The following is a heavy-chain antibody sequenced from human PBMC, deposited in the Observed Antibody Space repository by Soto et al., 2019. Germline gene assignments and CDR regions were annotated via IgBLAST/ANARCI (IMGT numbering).Heavy chain of an antibody. D-gene: IGHD6-25*01. Sequence: ASVKVSCKASGYTSTNYGIAWVRQAPGPGLEWMGWISVYSGKTNYAQNVQVRLTMTTDTSPSAAYMELTNLRSDDTAVYYCARASGYLAHSPSVAYFDPWGQGTLVTVSS. J-gene: IGHJ5*02. CDR3: ARASGYLAHSPSVAYFDP. CDR1: GYTSTNYG. V-gene: IGHV1-18*01. CDR2: ISVYSGKT.